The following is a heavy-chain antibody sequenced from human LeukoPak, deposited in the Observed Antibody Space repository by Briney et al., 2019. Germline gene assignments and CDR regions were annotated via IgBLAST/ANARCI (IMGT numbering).Heavy chain of an antibody. V-gene: IGHV3-48*01. CDR1: GFTFTIFG. CDR3: VRTYDFGRGPPGDAFDN. J-gene: IGHJ3*02. Sequence: GGSLRLSCATSGFTFTIFGINWLRQAPGKGPEWVSYIDARSGITYYADSVQGRFTISRDNAKESVFLQMNRLRVDDTAVYYCVRTYDFGRGPPGDAFDNWGQGTPVTVSS. CDR2: IDARSGIT. D-gene: IGHD3-3*01.